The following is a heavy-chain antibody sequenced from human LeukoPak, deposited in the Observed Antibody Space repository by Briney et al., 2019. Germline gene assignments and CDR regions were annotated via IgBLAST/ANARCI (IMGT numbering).Heavy chain of an antibody. Sequence: GGSLRLSCAASGFPFSNNVMTWVRQAPGRGLDWLSAISGGGGDTYYADSVKGRFTISRDNSKNILYLQMSSLTAEDTAVYYCAKTFPYGTTWFGFCDYWGQGALVTVSS. D-gene: IGHD3-10*01. CDR3: AKTFPYGTTWFGFCDY. CDR1: GFPFSNNV. J-gene: IGHJ4*02. V-gene: IGHV3-23*01. CDR2: ISGGGGDT.